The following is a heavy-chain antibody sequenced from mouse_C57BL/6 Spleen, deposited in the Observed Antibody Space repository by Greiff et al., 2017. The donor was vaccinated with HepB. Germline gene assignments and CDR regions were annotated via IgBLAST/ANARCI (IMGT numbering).Heavy chain of an antibody. CDR2: IDPSDSYT. Sequence: QVQLQQPGAELVRPGTSVKLSCKASGYTFTSYWMHWVKQRPGQGLEWIGVIDPSDSYTNYNQKFKGKATLTVDTSSSTAYMQLSSLTSEDSAVYYCASIYYDYDYWGQGTTLTVSS. CDR1: GYTFTSYW. D-gene: IGHD2-4*01. J-gene: IGHJ2*01. V-gene: IGHV1-59*01. CDR3: ASIYYDYDY.